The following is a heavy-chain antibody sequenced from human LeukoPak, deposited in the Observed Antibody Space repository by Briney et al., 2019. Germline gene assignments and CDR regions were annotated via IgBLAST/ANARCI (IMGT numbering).Heavy chain of an antibody. D-gene: IGHD5-18*01. Sequence: EGSLRLSCAASGFTFSGYAMSWVRQAPGKGLEWVSAISGSGGSTYYADSVKGRFTISRDNSKNTLYLQMNSLRAEDTAVYYCAKSQLWAPDYFDYWGQGTLVTVSS. J-gene: IGHJ4*02. V-gene: IGHV3-23*01. CDR3: AKSQLWAPDYFDY. CDR1: GFTFSGYA. CDR2: ISGSGGST.